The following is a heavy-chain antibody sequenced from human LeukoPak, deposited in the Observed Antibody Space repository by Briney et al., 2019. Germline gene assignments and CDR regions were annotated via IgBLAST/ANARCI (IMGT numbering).Heavy chain of an antibody. J-gene: IGHJ4*02. Sequence: SETLSLTCTVSNGSISSYYWSWIRQPPGKGLEWIGYIYYSGSATYNPSLKSRVTISVDTSKNQFSLKLDSVTAADTAVYYCARMSDYNLDYWGQGALVTVSS. CDR1: NGSISSYY. D-gene: IGHD4-11*01. V-gene: IGHV4-59*01. CDR2: IYYSGSA. CDR3: ARMSDYNLDY.